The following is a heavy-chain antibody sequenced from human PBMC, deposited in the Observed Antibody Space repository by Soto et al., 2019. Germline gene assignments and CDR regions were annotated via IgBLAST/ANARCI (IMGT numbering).Heavy chain of an antibody. CDR1: GGSFSGYY. CDR3: ARAIRGVTPWVGYYYYGMDV. CDR2: INHSGST. Sequence: PSETLSLTCAVYGGSFSGYYWSWIRQPPGKGLEWIGEINHSGSTNYNPSLKSRVTISVDTSKNRFSLKLSSVTAADTAVYYCARAIRGVTPWVGYYYYGMDVWGQGTTVTVSS. V-gene: IGHV4-34*01. D-gene: IGHD3-10*01. J-gene: IGHJ6*02.